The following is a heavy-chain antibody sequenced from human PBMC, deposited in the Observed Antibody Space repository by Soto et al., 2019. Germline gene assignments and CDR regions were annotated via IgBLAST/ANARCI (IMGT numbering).Heavy chain of an antibody. D-gene: IGHD5-12*01. CDR2: IYYSGST. J-gene: IGHJ5*02. CDR3: ARAGRDGYNSFSGSPNWFDP. Sequence: SETLSLTCTVSGGSISSYYWSWIRQPPGKGLEWIGYIYYSGSTNYNPSLKSRVTISVDTSKNQFSLKLSSVTAADTAVYYCARAGRDGYNSFSGSPNWFDPWGQGTLVTVSS. CDR1: GGSISSYY. V-gene: IGHV4-59*01.